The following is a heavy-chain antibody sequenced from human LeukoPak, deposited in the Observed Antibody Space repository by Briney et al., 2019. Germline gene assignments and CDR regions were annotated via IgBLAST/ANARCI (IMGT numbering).Heavy chain of an antibody. J-gene: IGHJ4*02. D-gene: IGHD3-22*01. V-gene: IGHV1-2*06. CDR1: GYTVTAYY. CDR3: ARLSSGYYVFDY. Sequence: ASVKVSCKASGYTVTAYYMHWVRQAPGQGLEWMGHINPNSGGTDYAQKFQGRVTMTRDTSISTAYMELSRLRSDDTAVYYCARLSSGYYVFDYWGQGTLVTVSS. CDR2: INPNSGGT.